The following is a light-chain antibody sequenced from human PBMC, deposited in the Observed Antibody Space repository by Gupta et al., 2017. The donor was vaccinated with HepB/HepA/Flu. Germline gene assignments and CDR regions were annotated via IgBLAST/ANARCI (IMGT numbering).Light chain of an antibody. Sequence: EIVLTQSPATLSLSPGERATLSCRASQSVSNYLAWYQQKPGQAPRLLIYDAFKRATGIPARFSGSGSETDFTLTISSLEPEDFAVYYCQQRRSWPVTFGQGTRLEIE. CDR1: QSVSNY. J-gene: IGKJ5*01. V-gene: IGKV3-11*01. CDR2: DAF. CDR3: QQRRSWPVT.